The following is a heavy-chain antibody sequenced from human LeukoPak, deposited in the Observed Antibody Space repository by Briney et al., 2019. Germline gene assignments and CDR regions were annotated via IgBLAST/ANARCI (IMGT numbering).Heavy chain of an antibody. CDR3: ARVAAAGTLYFDY. V-gene: IGHV4-59*01. CDR2: IYYSGST. CDR1: GGSISSYY. D-gene: IGHD6-13*01. J-gene: IGHJ4*02. Sequence: SETLSLTCTVSGGSISSYYWSWIRQPPGKGLEWIGYIYYSGSTNYNPSLKSRVTISVDTSKNQFSLKLSSVTAADTAVYYCARVAAAGTLYFDYWGQGTLVTVSS.